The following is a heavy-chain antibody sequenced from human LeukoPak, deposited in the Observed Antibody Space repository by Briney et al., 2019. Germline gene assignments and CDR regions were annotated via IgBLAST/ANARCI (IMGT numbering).Heavy chain of an antibody. V-gene: IGHV1-2*02. D-gene: IGHD3-9*01. CDR2: INPNSGGT. Sequence: ASVKVSCKASGYTFTGYYMHWVRQAPGQGLEWMGWINPNSGGTNYAQKSQGRVTMTRDTSISTAYMELSRLRSDDTAVYYCARGRLVLRCFDWLRGYYFDYWGQGTLVTVSS. CDR1: GYTFTGYY. J-gene: IGHJ4*02. CDR3: ARGRLVLRCFDWLRGYYFDY.